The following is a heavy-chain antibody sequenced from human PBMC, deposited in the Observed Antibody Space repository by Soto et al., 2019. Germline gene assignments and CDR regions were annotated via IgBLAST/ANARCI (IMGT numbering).Heavy chain of an antibody. J-gene: IGHJ3*01. V-gene: IGHV3-23*01. CDR3: ARELGYCSGGRCYMDGAFAF. CDR2: ISGSGDST. Sequence: GGSLRLSCAASGSTFSSYAMSWVRQAPGKGLEWVSVISGSGDSTYYADSVKGRFTISRDNSKNTLYVQMNSLRAEDTAVYYCARELGYCSGGRCYMDGAFAFSGQCTMVPVSS. CDR1: GSTFSSYA. D-gene: IGHD2-15*01.